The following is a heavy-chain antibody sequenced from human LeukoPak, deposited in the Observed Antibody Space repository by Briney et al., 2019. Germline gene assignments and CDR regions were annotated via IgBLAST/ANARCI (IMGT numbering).Heavy chain of an antibody. V-gene: IGHV3-7*01. CDR3: ATMGLEPLPYYFDH. Sequence: GGSLRLSCAGSGFTFSRYWMSWVRQAPGKGLEWVANINQDGSEKYHVDSARGRFTISRDNAKNSLYLQMNSLRAEDTAVYYCATMGLEPLPYYFDHWGQGTLVTVSS. CDR2: INQDGSEK. J-gene: IGHJ4*02. CDR1: GFTFSRYW. D-gene: IGHD1-1*01.